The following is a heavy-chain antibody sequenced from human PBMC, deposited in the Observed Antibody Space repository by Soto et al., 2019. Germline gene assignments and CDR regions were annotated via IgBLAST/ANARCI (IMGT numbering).Heavy chain of an antibody. V-gene: IGHV4-34*01. CDR3: ARGHGYSYGSHFVY. CDR1: GGCFSGSY. CDR2: INHSGST. J-gene: IGHJ4*02. D-gene: IGHD5-18*01. Sequence: SGTLSITCAVYGGCFSGSYWSWIRQPPGKGLEWIGEINHSGSTNYNPSLKSRVTISVDTSKNQFSLKLSSVTAADTAVYYCARGHGYSYGSHFVYWGQGILVTVSS.